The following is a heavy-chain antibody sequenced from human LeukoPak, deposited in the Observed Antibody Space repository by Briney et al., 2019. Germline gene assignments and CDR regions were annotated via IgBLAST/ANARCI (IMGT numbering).Heavy chain of an antibody. V-gene: IGHV3-21*01. CDR3: ARTSYSSGWYLSFDY. CDR2: ISGTGSYI. CDR1: GFTFSSYT. D-gene: IGHD6-19*01. J-gene: IGHJ4*02. Sequence: GGSLRLSCAASGFTFSSYTMNWVRQAPGKGLEWVSSISGTGSYIFYADSVKGRFTISRDNAKNSLYLQMNSLRAEDTAVYYCARTSYSSGWYLSFDYWGQGTLVTVSS.